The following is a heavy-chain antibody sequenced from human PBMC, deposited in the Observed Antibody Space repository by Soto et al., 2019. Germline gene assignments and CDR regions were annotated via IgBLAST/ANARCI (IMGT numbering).Heavy chain of an antibody. CDR2: IYYSGST. Sequence: QVQLQESGPGLVKPSQTLSLTCTVSGGSISSGDYYWSWIRQPPGKGLEWIGYIYYSGSTYYNPSLKSRVTISVDTSKNQFSLKLSSVTAADTAVYYCARGWMYYYDSSGYYSGLFDLWGRGTLVTVSS. CDR1: GGSISSGDYY. CDR3: ARGWMYYYDSSGYYSGLFDL. V-gene: IGHV4-30-4*01. D-gene: IGHD3-22*01. J-gene: IGHJ2*01.